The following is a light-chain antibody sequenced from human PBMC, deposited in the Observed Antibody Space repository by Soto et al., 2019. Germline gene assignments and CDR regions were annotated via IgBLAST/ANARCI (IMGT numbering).Light chain of an antibody. CDR1: SSDVGGYNY. CDR2: EVS. V-gene: IGLV2-8*01. J-gene: IGLJ1*01. Sequence: QSALTQPPSASGSPGQSVTISCTGTSSDVGGYNYVSWYQQHPGKAPKLLIHEVSKRPSGVTDRFSGSKSGNTASLTVSGLQPEDEADYYCSSYARRTLYVFGTGTKLTVL. CDR3: SSYARRTLYV.